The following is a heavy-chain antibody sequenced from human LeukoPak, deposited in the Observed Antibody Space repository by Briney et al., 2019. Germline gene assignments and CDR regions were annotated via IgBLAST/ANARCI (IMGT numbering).Heavy chain of an antibody. Sequence: SETLSLTCTVSGGSISSYYWSWIRQPPGKGLEWIGYIYYSGSTNYNPSLKSRVTISVDTSKNQFSLKLSSVTAADTAVYYCARGPAGGTTYNDGDAFDIWGQGTMVTVSS. CDR2: IYYSGST. J-gene: IGHJ3*02. D-gene: IGHD1-7*01. CDR1: GGSISSYY. V-gene: IGHV4-59*01. CDR3: ARGPAGGTTYNDGDAFDI.